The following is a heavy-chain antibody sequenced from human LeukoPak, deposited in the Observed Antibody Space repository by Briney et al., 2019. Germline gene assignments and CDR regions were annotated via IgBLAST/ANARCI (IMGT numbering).Heavy chain of an antibody. CDR3: ARHSSWIAVASGPYFDY. J-gene: IGHJ4*02. D-gene: IGHD6-19*01. CDR1: DGSLSSGSYY. Sequence: PSETLSLTCTVSDGSLSSGSYYSGWIRQPPGKGMEWIWSIFYSGRTYHNPSFKGRVTISVDPAKNQFSLKLSSVTAADTAVYYCARHSSWIAVASGPYFDYWGQGTLVTVSS. CDR2: IFYSGRT. V-gene: IGHV4-39*01.